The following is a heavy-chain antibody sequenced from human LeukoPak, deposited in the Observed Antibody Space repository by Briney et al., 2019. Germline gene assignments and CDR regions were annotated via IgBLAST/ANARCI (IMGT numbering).Heavy chain of an antibody. CDR3: ATFNEAVASRKAFNY. V-gene: IGHV1-2*02. J-gene: IGHJ4*02. D-gene: IGHD5-12*01. Sequence: ASVKVSCKASGYTFTDYYIHRVRQAPGQGLVYMGWMNPYTGGTNYAQNFQGRVAMTRDTSISTAYMELSRLTSDDTALYYCATFNEAVASRKAFNYWGQGTLVTVSS. CDR1: GYTFTDYY. CDR2: MNPYTGGT.